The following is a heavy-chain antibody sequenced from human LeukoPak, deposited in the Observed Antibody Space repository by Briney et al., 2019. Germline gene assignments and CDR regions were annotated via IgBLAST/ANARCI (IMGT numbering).Heavy chain of an antibody. Sequence: PGGSLRLSCVASGFNFGPFTMHWVRQAPGKGLEYVSAITGNGISIFYADSVKGRFTISRDNSKNTLYLQMGSLRPDDMAVYYCARDFNWGYDYWGQGTLVTVSS. CDR1: GFNFGPFT. J-gene: IGHJ4*02. CDR3: ARDFNWGYDY. V-gene: IGHV3-64*02. CDR2: ITGNGISI. D-gene: IGHD7-27*01.